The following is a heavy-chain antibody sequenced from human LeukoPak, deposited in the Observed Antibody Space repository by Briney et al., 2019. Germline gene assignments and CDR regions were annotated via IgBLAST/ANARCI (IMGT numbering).Heavy chain of an antibody. J-gene: IGHJ3*02. CDR2: IYYSGST. Sequence: SETLSLTCTVSGGSISSYYWSWVRQPPGKGLEWIGYIYYSGSTNYNPSLKSRVTISVDTSKNQFSLKLSSVTAADTAVYYCARHIVGALLGAFDIWGQGTMVTVSS. V-gene: IGHV4-59*01. CDR3: ARHIVGALLGAFDI. CDR1: GGSISSYY. D-gene: IGHD1-26*01.